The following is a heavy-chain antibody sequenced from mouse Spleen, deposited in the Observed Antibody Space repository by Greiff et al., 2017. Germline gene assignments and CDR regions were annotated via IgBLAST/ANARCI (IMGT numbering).Heavy chain of an antibody. D-gene: IGHD1-2*01. CDR1: GFTFSNYW. Sequence: EVKLMESGGGLVQPGGSMKLSCVASGFTFSNYWMNWVRQSPEKGLEWVAQIRLKSDNYATHYAESVKGRFTISRDDSKSSVYLQMNNLRDEDTGMYYCIHYYGLDYWGQGTTLTVSS. V-gene: IGHV6-3*01. CDR2: IRLKSDNYAT. J-gene: IGHJ2*01. CDR3: IHYYGLDY.